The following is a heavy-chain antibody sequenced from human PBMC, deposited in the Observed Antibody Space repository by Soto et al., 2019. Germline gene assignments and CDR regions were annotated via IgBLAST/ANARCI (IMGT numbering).Heavy chain of an antibody. CDR3: ARRHGSFFET. J-gene: IGHJ3*02. CDR2: IYYSGST. D-gene: IGHD3-10*01. CDR1: GGSISSYY. Sequence: QVQLQESGPGLVKPSETLSLTCTVSGGSISSYYWSWIRQPPGKGLEWIWYIYYSGSTNYNPSLNSRSTTEVDTTKNYFSQKLSSVTDADTVVYYAARRHGSFFETWGQGTMVTVSS. V-gene: IGHV4-59*08.